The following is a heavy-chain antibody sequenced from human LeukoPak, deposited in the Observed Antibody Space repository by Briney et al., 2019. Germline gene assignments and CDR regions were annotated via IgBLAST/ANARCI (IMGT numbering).Heavy chain of an antibody. Sequence: SETLSLTCAVYGGSFSGYYWSWIRQPPGKGLEWIGRIYTSGTTHYNPSLKSRVTMSVDTSRNQFSLKLSSVTAADTAVYYCARVRYNWNRDFDYWGQGTLVTVSS. CDR3: ARVRYNWNRDFDY. J-gene: IGHJ4*02. CDR2: IYTSGTT. D-gene: IGHD1-20*01. V-gene: IGHV4-59*10. CDR1: GGSFSGYY.